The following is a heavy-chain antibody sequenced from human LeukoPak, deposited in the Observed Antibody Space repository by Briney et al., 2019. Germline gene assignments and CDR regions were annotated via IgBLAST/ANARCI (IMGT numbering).Heavy chain of an antibody. J-gene: IGHJ4*02. CDR1: GFTFNSYA. D-gene: IGHD2-8*01. V-gene: IGHV3-30*04. CDR3: GRDLDCTNGGCSDY. CDR2: ISDNGNNG. Sequence: GRSLRLSCPASGFTFNSYAMHWVRQAPGKGLEWVAVISDNGNNGYYADSVTGRFTISSDNSKNTVSLQMNSLRADETAVYYCGRDLDCTNGGCSDYWGQGTLVTVSS.